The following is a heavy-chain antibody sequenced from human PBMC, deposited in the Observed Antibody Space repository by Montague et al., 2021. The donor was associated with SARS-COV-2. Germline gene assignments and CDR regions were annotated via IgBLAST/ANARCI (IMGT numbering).Heavy chain of an antibody. CDR3: VRSVGRRGTLYSSGWSKYPFDF. D-gene: IGHD6-19*01. J-gene: IGHJ4*02. CDR1: GESFSSDD. V-gene: IGHV4-34*01. CDR2: MSHSGNT. Sequence: SETLSLTCADYGESFSSDDWSWIRQPPGKGLEWIGEMSHSGNTKYNPSLKSRVYMSLDTSRNEFSLKLTSVAAADTAMYYCVRSVGRRGTLYSSGWSKYPFDFWGQGTLVTVSS.